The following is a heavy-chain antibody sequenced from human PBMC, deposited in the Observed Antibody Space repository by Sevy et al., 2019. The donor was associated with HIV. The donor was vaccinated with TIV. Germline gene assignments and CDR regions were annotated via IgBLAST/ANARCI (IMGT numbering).Heavy chain of an antibody. CDR3: ARSDYGDYSHPSDY. CDR1: GFTFSNYG. J-gene: IGHJ4*02. V-gene: IGHV3-33*01. CDR2: IWYDGSNK. Sequence: GGSLRLSCAASGFTFSNYGMHWGRQAPGKGLEWVAVIWYDGSNKYYADSVKGRFTISRDNSKNTLYLQMNSLRAEDTAVYYCARSDYGDYSHPSDYWGQGTLVTVSS. D-gene: IGHD4-17*01.